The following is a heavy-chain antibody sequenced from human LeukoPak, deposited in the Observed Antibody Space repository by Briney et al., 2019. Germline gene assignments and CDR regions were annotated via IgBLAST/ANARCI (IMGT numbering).Heavy chain of an antibody. J-gene: IGHJ3*02. V-gene: IGHV4-59*12. CDR2: IYYSGST. D-gene: IGHD2-15*01. CDR3: ARDGVVASRAFDI. CDR1: GGSISSYY. Sequence: SETLSLTCTVSGGSISSYYWSWTRQPPGKGLEWIGYIYYSGSTNYNPSLKSRVTISVDTSKNQFSLKLSSVTAADTAVYYCARDGVVASRAFDIWGQGTMVTVSS.